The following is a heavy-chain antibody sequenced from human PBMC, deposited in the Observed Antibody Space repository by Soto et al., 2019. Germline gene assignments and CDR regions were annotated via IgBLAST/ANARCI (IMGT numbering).Heavy chain of an antibody. CDR2: ISSSSSTI. J-gene: IGHJ4*02. D-gene: IGHD5-12*01. CDR3: ARVEMATMRFPRKHTSYFDY. CDR1: GFTFSSYS. V-gene: IGHV3-48*02. Sequence: GGSLRLSCAASGFTFSSYSMNWVRQAPGKGLEWVSYISSSSSTIYYADSVKGRFTISRDNAKNSRYLQMNSLRDEDTAVYYCARVEMATMRFPRKHTSYFDYWGQGTLVTVSS.